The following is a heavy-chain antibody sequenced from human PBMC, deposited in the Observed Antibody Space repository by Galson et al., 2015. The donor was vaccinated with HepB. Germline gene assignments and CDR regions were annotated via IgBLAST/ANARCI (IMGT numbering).Heavy chain of an antibody. Sequence: SLRLSCAGSGITVSNSPLHWVRQAPRNGLDSVPFISSNGDTIYYADPVTRRFTISRDNSKNTLFLQMNSLRAEDTAVYYCVKDFSWGGAAYFMDVWGTGTTVTVSS. V-gene: IGHV3-64D*06. CDR2: ISSNGDTI. D-gene: IGHD7-27*01. J-gene: IGHJ6*03. CDR1: GITVSNSP. CDR3: VKDFSWGGAAYFMDV.